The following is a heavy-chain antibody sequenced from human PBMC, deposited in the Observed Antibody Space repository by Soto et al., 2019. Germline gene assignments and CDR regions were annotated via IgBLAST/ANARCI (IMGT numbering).Heavy chain of an antibody. Sequence: VASVKVSCKASGGTFSSYAISWVRQAPGQGLEWMGGIIPIFGTANYAQKFQGRVTITADKSTSTAYMELSSLRSEDTAVYYCAREGGLGTYFDYWGQGTLVTVSS. CDR3: AREGGLGTYFDY. CDR1: GGTFSSYA. V-gene: IGHV1-69*06. J-gene: IGHJ4*02. CDR2: IIPIFGTA. D-gene: IGHD3-10*01.